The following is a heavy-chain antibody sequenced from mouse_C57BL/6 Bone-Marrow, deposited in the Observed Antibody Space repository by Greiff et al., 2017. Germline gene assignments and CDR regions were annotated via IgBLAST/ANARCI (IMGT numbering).Heavy chain of an antibody. CDR3: ARMSPITTVVALYWYFDV. Sequence: ESGPWILQPSQTLSLTCSFSGFSLSTFGMGVGWIRQPSGKGLEWLAHIWWDDDKYYNPALKSRLTISKYTSKNQVFLKIANVDTADTATYYCARMSPITTVVALYWYFDVWGTGTTVTVSS. D-gene: IGHD1-1*01. V-gene: IGHV8-8*01. J-gene: IGHJ1*03. CDR1: GFSLSTFGMG. CDR2: IWWDDDK.